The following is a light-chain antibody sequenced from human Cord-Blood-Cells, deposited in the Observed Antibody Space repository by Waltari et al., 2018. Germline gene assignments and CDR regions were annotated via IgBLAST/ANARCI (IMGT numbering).Light chain of an antibody. CDR2: EGS. V-gene: IGLV2-23*01. Sequence: QSALTQPASVSGSPGQSITISCPGTSRDVGRYHLLSWYQQHPGKAPKLMIYEGSKRPSGVSNRFSGSKSGNTASLTISGLQAEDEADYYCCSYAGSSTWVFGGGTKLTVL. CDR1: SRDVGRYHL. J-gene: IGLJ3*02. CDR3: CSYAGSSTWV.